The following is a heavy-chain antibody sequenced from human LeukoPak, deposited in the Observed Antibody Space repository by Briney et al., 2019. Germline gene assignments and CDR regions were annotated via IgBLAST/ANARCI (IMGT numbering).Heavy chain of an antibody. J-gene: IGHJ5*02. CDR3: AAKGQQWLKSGWFDP. CDR2: IYTSGST. D-gene: IGHD6-19*01. CDR1: GGSISSYY. Sequence: SETLSLTCTVSGGSISSYYWSWIRQPAGKGLEWIGRIYTSGSTNYNPSLKSRVTMSVDTSKNQFSLKLSSVTAADTAVYYCAAKGQQWLKSGWFDPWGQGTLVTVSS. V-gene: IGHV4-4*07.